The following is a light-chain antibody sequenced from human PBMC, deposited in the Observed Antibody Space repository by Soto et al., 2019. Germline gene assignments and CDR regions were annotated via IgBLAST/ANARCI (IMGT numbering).Light chain of an antibody. J-gene: IGKJ5*01. CDR1: QSVSRD. Sequence: EIVMTQSPATLSVSPGERATLSCRASQSVSRDLAWYQQKPGQAPRLLIYDISTRATGIPTRFSGSGSGTEFTLTISSLQSEDFAVYYCQQYNDWPLTFGQGTRLEI. CDR3: QQYNDWPLT. CDR2: DIS. V-gene: IGKV3D-15*01.